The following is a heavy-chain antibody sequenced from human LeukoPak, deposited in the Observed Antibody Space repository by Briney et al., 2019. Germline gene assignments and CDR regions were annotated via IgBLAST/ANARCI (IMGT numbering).Heavy chain of an antibody. CDR1: GFIFSSWW. CDR3: TTFGIDWSLSY. CDR2: INTDGSYI. V-gene: IGHV3-74*01. J-gene: IGHJ4*02. Sequence: GGSLRLSCAASGFIFSSWWMIWFRRLPGKGLVSVSHINTDGSYIRYADSVKGRFTISRDNAKNTLYLQMSSLRPEDTGVYYCTTFGIDWSLSYWGQGALVTVSS. D-gene: IGHD3-9*01.